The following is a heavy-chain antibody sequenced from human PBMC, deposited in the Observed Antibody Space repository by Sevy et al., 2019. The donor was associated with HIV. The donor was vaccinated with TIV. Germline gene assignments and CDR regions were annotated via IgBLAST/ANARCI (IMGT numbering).Heavy chain of an antibody. CDR2: INDSGIT. J-gene: IGHJ5*02. CDR3: ARSPPVVVVPGAPSWFDP. D-gene: IGHD2-2*01. CDR1: DGSFSGYY. V-gene: IGHV4-34*01. Sequence: SDTLSLTCAVHDGSFSGYYWNWIRQLPGKGLEWIGEINDSGITYYNPSLKSRVTISVDTSKKQFSLKLNSVTAVDSAVYFCARSPPVVVVPGAPSWFDPWGQGTLVTVSS.